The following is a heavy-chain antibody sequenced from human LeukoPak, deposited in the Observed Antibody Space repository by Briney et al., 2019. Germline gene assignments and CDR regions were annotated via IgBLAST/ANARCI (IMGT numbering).Heavy chain of an antibody. CDR3: ARDKNYDFDY. J-gene: IGHJ4*02. Sequence: MSSETLSLTCTVSGGSISSGGYYWSWIRQHPGKGLEWIGYIYYSGSTYYNPSLKSRVTISVDTSKNQFSLKLSSVTAADTAVYYCARDKNYDFDYWGQGTLVTVSS. CDR2: IYYSGST. D-gene: IGHD3-3*01. CDR1: GGSISSGGYY. V-gene: IGHV4-31*03.